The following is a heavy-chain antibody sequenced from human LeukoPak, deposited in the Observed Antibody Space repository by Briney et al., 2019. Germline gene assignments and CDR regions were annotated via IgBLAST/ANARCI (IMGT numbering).Heavy chain of an antibody. Sequence: TPSETLSLTCTASGGSISSGAYYWSWTRQHPGKGLEWIGYIYYSGSTYYNPSLKSRVTISINTSKNQFSLKLSSVTAADTAVYYCASPYGMDVWGQGTTVTVSS. J-gene: IGHJ6*02. CDR3: ASPYGMDV. CDR2: IYYSGST. V-gene: IGHV4-31*03. CDR1: GGSISSGAYY.